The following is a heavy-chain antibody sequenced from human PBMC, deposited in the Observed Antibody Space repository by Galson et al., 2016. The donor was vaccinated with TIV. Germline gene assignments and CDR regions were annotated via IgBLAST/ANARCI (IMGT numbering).Heavy chain of an antibody. J-gene: IGHJ6*02. CDR3: ARDRMVDATYYSYYFGMDV. D-gene: IGHD2-8*01. Sequence: SLRLSCAASGLSVSINYMTWVRRSPGKGLEWVSLISDGGNTYYSDSVRGRFTISRDNVKNTLYLQMNSLRGEDTAVYYCARDRMVDATYYSYYFGMDVWGQGTAVTVSS. CDR2: ISDGGNT. CDR1: GLSVSINY. V-gene: IGHV3-66*02.